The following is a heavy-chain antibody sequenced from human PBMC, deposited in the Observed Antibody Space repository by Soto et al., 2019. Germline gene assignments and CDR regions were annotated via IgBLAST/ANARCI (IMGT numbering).Heavy chain of an antibody. CDR3: AREKRFLEWLLSYFDY. Sequence: PGESLKISCAASGFTFSSYWMHWVRQAPGKGLVWVSRINSDGSSTSYADSVKGRFTISRDNAKNTLYLQMNSLRAEDTAVYYCAREKRFLEWLLSYFDYWGQGTLVTVSS. V-gene: IGHV3-74*01. CDR2: INSDGSST. J-gene: IGHJ4*02. CDR1: GFTFSSYW. D-gene: IGHD3-3*01.